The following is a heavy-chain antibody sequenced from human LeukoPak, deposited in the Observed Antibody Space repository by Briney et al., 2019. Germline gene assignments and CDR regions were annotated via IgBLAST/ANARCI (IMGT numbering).Heavy chain of an antibody. CDR1: NGSITTYY. Sequence: SETLSLTCYVSNGSITTYYWTWIRQPPGKGLEWIGQIFHTGSTNYNPSLKSRLTISLDPSKNLFSLKLKSVSPADTAIYYCARVRARNREGHTTWGLGTLVTVSS. CDR3: ARVRARNREGHTT. J-gene: IGHJ5*02. CDR2: IFHTGST. V-gene: IGHV4-59*01. D-gene: IGHD2-2*01.